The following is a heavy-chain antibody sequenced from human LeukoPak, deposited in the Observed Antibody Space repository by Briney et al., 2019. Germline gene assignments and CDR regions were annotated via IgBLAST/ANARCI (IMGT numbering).Heavy chain of an antibody. J-gene: IGHJ3*02. CDR1: GFTFSSYA. V-gene: IGHV3-23*01. Sequence: PGGSLRLSCAASGFTFSSYAMSWVRQAPGKGLEWVSAISGSGGSTYYADSVKGRFTISRDNSKNTLYLQMNSLRAEDTAVYYCANTGSRWWLVPGAFDIWGQGTMVTVSS. D-gene: IGHD6-19*01. CDR3: ANTGSRWWLVPGAFDI. CDR2: ISGSGGST.